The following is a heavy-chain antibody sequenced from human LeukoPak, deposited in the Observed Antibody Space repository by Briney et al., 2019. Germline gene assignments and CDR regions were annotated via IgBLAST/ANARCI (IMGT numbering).Heavy chain of an antibody. CDR1: GGSISRYY. V-gene: IGHV4-59*12. J-gene: IGHJ6*04. CDR3: AREEDCSSTSCYVV. Sequence: SETLSLTCSVSGGSISRYYWSWIRQPPGKGLEWIGYIYYSGSTNYNPSLKSRVTISVDTSKNQFSLKLSSVTAADTAVYYCAREEDCSSTSCYVVWGKGTTVTVSS. CDR2: IYYSGST. D-gene: IGHD2-2*01.